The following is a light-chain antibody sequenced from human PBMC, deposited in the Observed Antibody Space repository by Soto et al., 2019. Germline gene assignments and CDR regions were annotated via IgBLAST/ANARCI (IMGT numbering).Light chain of an antibody. J-gene: IGKJ1*01. Sequence: EIVLTQSPDSLSLTTGERATLSCRASQNVDKNYLAWYQQRPGLAPRLLIYDASIRATGIPDRFSGSGSGTDFTLSISRLEPEDFAVDYCQQCAYSPRTFGQGTKVEVK. V-gene: IGKV3-20*01. CDR3: QQCAYSPRT. CDR1: QNVDKNY. CDR2: DAS.